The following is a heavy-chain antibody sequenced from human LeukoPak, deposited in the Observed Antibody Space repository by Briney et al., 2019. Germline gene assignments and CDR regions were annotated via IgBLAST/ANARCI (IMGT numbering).Heavy chain of an antibody. V-gene: IGHV1-46*01. CDR1: GYSFTLYY. J-gene: IGHJ5*02. CDR2: LNPSGGST. CDR3: ARDKGEQWLVREGWFDP. D-gene: IGHD6-19*01. Sequence: SVKLSCKASGYSFTLYYMHCVRHAPGPGLESVVILNPSGGSTSYAQKFQGRVTMTRDTSTSTVYMELSSLRSEDTAVYYCARDKGEQWLVREGWFDPWGQGTLVTVSS.